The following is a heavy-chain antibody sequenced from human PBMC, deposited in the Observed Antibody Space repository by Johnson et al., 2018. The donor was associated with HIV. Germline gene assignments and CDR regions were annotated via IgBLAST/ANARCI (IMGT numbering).Heavy chain of an antibody. CDR3: AKDRFMFLENPVDGFDV. Sequence: VQLVESGGGVVQPGGSLRLSCAASGFTFSSYAMHWVRQAPGKGLEWVAFIRYDGSNNYYEDSVKGRFTISRDNSKNTLYLQMDSLRAEDTAMYYCAKDRFMFLENPVDGFDVWGEGTMVTLSS. CDR2: IRYDGSNN. V-gene: IGHV3-30*02. D-gene: IGHD3-3*01. CDR1: GFTFSSYA. J-gene: IGHJ3*01.